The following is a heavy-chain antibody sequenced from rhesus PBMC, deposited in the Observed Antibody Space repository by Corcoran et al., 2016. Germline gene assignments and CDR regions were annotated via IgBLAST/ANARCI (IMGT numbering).Heavy chain of an antibody. CDR1: GGSFSSYW. J-gene: IGHJ4*01. Sequence: QVQLQESGPGLVKPSETLSLTCAVSGGSFSSYWWSWIRQPQGKGLEWIGEINGNSGSTNYNPSLKSRVTISKDASKNLFSLKLSSVTAADTAVYYCARYTDYGSSSLLGYWGQGVLVTVSS. CDR2: INGNSGST. CDR3: ARYTDYGSSSLLGY. V-gene: IGHV4-80*01. D-gene: IGHD4-29*01.